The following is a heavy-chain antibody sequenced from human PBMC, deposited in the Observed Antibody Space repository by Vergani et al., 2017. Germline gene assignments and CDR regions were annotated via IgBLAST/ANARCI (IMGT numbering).Heavy chain of an antibody. D-gene: IGHD2-2*01. CDR2: ISSSSSYI. CDR1: GFTFSSHS. V-gene: IGHV3-21*01. Sequence: EVQLVESGGGLVKPGGSLRLSCAASGFTFSSHSMNWVRQAPGKGLEWVSSISSSSSYIYYADSVKGRFTISRDNAKDSLYLQMNSLRTEDTDVYYCAAKGYCSSNSCWGTSEYWFDPWGQGTLVTVSS. J-gene: IGHJ5*02. CDR3: AAKGYCSSNSCWGTSEYWFDP.